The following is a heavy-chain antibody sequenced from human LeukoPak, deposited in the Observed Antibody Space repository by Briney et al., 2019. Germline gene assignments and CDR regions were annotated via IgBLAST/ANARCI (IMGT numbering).Heavy chain of an antibody. J-gene: IGHJ4*02. CDR2: ISYSGST. Sequence: SETLSPTCIVSGGSISSYHWSWIRQPPGKGLEWIGYISYSGSTNYNPSLKSRVTISVDTSKNQFSLRLSSVTAADTAVYYCARHLDYYGSGTYEFWGQGTLVTVSS. CDR3: ARHLDYYGSGTYEF. D-gene: IGHD3-10*01. CDR1: GGSISSYH. V-gene: IGHV4-59*08.